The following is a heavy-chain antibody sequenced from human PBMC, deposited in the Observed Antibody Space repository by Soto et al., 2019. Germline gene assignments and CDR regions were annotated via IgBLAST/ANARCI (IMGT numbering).Heavy chain of an antibody. D-gene: IGHD3-10*01. CDR3: VRGRKVVRGVSSYHGMDV. V-gene: IGHV4-59*01. CDR2: IYYSGST. J-gene: IGHJ6*02. CDR1: GDSISSNH. Sequence: SETLSLTCTVAGDSISSNHWSWIRKPPGKGLEWIGYIYYSGSTNYNPSLKSRATISIDTSKNQFSLNLSSVTAADTAVYYCVRGRKVVRGVSSYHGMDVWGQGTTVTVSS.